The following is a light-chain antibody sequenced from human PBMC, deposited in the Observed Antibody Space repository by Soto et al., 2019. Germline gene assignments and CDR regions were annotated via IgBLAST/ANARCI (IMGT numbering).Light chain of an antibody. J-gene: IGKJ5*01. Sequence: LTQSLSTLPFSPGASATDLFRARQLVNSRYLAWYQQKPGQAPRLLIYGASSRDTGIPDRFSGSGSGTDFTLTITPLEPEDFVVYYCQQYCSSHITFGQGTRLEIK. CDR2: GAS. CDR1: QLVNSRY. V-gene: IGKV3-20*01. CDR3: QQYCSSHIT.